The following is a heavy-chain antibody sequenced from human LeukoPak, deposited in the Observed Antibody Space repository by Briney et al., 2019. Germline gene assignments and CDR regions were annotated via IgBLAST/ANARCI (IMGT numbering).Heavy chain of an antibody. CDR2: IYHSGST. V-gene: IGHV4-38-2*02. CDR3: ARDFGAARGCGWFDH. J-gene: IGHJ5*02. CDR1: GYSISSGYY. D-gene: IGHD3-10*01. Sequence: SETLSLTCTVSGYSISSGYYWGWIRQPPGKGLEWIGSIYHSGSTYYNPSLKSRVTISVDTSKNQLSLKLSLVTAADTAWYYFARDFGAARGCGWFDHWGQGTLVTVSS.